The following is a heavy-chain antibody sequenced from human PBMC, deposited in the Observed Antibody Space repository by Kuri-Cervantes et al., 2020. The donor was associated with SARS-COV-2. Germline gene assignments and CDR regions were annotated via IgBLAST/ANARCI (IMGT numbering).Heavy chain of an antibody. D-gene: IGHD6-19*01. J-gene: IGHJ6*02. CDR3: VKASRGQRWLLNYYGLDV. CDR1: GFTFSSYA. V-gene: IGHV3-23*01. CDR2: ISGSGDST. Sequence: GGSLRLSCAASGFTFSSYAMSWVRQAPGKGLERVSAISGSGDSTYQADSVKGRFTISRDNSKNTLYLQMNSLRAEDTAVYYCVKASRGQRWLLNYYGLDVWGQGTTVTVSS.